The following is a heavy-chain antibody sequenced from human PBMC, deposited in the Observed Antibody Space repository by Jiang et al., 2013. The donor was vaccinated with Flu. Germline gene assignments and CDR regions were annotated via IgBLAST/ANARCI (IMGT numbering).Heavy chain of an antibody. Sequence: GSLRLSCAASGFTFSDYYMSWIRQAPGKGLEWVSYISSSGVTIYYADSVKGRFTISRDNAKNSLYLEMNSLRAEDTAVYYCARDIPPGQLPYYNGMDVWGQGTTVTVSS. D-gene: IGHD6-6*01. J-gene: IGHJ6*02. CDR2: ISSSGVTI. CDR3: ARDIPPGQLPYYNGMDV. CDR1: GFTFSDYY. V-gene: IGHV3-11*01.